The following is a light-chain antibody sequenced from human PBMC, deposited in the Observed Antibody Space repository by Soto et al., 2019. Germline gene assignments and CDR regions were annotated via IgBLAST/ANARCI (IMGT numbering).Light chain of an antibody. CDR1: QSVESNF. CDR2: GTS. CDR3: QQYDDPSAEYT. V-gene: IGKV3-20*01. J-gene: IGKJ2*01. Sequence: EIVLTQSPGTLSLSPGESATLSCRASQSVESNFLAWYQQKPGQAPRLLIYGTSSRATGIPDRFSGSGSGTDFTLTISRLEPEDFAVYFCQQYDDPSAEYTFGQGTKLEI.